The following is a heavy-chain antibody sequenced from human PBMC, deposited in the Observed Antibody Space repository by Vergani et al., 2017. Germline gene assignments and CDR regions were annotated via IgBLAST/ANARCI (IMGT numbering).Heavy chain of an antibody. Sequence: QVQLVESGGGVVQPGRSLRLSCAASGFTFSSYAISWVRQAPGQGLEWMGRIIPILGIANYAQKFQGRVTITADKSTSTAYMELSSLRSEDTAVYYCASTVRGVHVGWFDPWGQGTLVTVSS. V-gene: IGHV1-69*09. D-gene: IGHD3-10*01. CDR2: IIPILGIA. CDR1: GFTFSSYA. J-gene: IGHJ5*02. CDR3: ASTVRGVHVGWFDP.